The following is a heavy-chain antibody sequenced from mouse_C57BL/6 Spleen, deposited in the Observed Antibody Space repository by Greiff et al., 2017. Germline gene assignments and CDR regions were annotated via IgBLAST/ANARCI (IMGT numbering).Heavy chain of an antibody. V-gene: IGHV1-64*01. CDR3: AKNPYYDYDGYYFAY. Sequence: VKLQESGAELVKPGASVKLSCKASGYTFTSYWMHWVKQRPGQGLEWIGMIHPNSGSTNYNEKFKSKATLTVDKSSSTAYMQRSSLTSEDSAVYYCAKNPYYDYDGYYFAYWGQGTTLTVSS. CDR1: GYTFTSYW. D-gene: IGHD2-4*01. CDR2: IHPNSGST. J-gene: IGHJ2*01.